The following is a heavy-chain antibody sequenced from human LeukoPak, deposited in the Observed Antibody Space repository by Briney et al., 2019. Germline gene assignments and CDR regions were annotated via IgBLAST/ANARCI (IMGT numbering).Heavy chain of an antibody. V-gene: IGHV1-2*02. CDR3: ARDRTRGVITDFDY. Sequence: ASVKVSCKASGYTFTGYYMHWVRQAPGQGLEWMGWINPNSGGTNYAQKFQGRVTMTRDMSISTAYMELSRLRSDDTAVYYCARDRTRGVITDFDYWGQGTLVTVSS. D-gene: IGHD3-10*01. CDR2: INPNSGGT. CDR1: GYTFTGYY. J-gene: IGHJ4*02.